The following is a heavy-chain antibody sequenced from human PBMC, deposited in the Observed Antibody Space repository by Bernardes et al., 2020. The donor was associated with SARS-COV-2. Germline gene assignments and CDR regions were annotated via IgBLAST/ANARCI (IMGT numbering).Heavy chain of an antibody. CDR2: FYYSGNT. Sequence: SETRSLTCTGPGGSISGGSYGWGWIRQPPGKGLEWIGTFYYSGNTYYNPSLKSRLTMSVDTSKNQFSLKLSSVTAADTAVYYCARHPPREWAILGEFDYWGQGTLVTVSS. CDR1: GGSISGGSYG. V-gene: IGHV4-39*01. CDR3: ARHPPREWAILGEFDY. J-gene: IGHJ4*02. D-gene: IGHD1-26*01.